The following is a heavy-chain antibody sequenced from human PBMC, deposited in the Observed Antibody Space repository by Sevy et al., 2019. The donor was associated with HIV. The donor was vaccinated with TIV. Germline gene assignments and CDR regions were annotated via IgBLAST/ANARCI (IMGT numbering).Heavy chain of an antibody. V-gene: IGHV1-18*01. D-gene: IGHD2-15*01. CDR2: ISAYNGNT. CDR1: GYTFTSYG. Sequence: ASVKVSCKASGYTFTSYGISWVRQAPGQGLEWMGWISAYNGNTNCAQKLQGRVTMTTDTSTSTAYMELRSLRSDDTAVYYCARRIEGYCSGGSCYGDYYYYGMDVWGQGTTVTVSS. CDR3: ARRIEGYCSGGSCYGDYYYYGMDV. J-gene: IGHJ6*02.